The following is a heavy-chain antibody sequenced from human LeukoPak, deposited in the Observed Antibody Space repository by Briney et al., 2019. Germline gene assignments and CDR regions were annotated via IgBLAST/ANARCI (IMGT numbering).Heavy chain of an antibody. Sequence: GGSLRLSCAASGFTFSNHAMSWVRQTPGKGLEWVSPISGGGGSTYYADSVKGRFTISRDNAENSLYLQMNSLRAEDSAVYYCTRETAFDFWGQGTVVTVSS. CDR1: GFTFSNHA. J-gene: IGHJ3*01. CDR2: ISGGGGST. CDR3: TRETAFDF. V-gene: IGHV3-23*01.